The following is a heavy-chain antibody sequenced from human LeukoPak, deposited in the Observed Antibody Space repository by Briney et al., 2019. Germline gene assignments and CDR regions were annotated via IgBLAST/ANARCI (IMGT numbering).Heavy chain of an antibody. CDR2: IGGSGEST. CDR1: GFTFSNYG. J-gene: IGHJ3*02. CDR3: ARDRYSGYDYDAFDI. V-gene: IGHV3-21*01. Sequence: PGGSLRLSCAASGFTFSNYGMSWVRQAPGRGLEWVSTIGGSGESTYYADSVKGRFTISRDNAKNSLYLQMNSLRAEDTAVYYCARDRYSGYDYDAFDIWGQGTMVTVSS. D-gene: IGHD5-12*01.